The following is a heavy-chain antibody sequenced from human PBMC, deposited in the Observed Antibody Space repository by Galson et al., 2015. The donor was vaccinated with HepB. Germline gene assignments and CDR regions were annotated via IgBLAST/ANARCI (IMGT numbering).Heavy chain of an antibody. J-gene: IGHJ5*02. CDR3: ARDVAAARNWFDP. CDR1: GFTFSDYY. CDR2: ISSSSSYT. D-gene: IGHD6-13*01. V-gene: IGHV3-11*06. Sequence: SLRLSCAASGFTFSDYYMSWIRQAPGKGLEWVSYISSSSSYTNYADSVKGRFTISRDNAKNSLYLQMNSLRAEDTAVYYCARDVAAARNWFDPWGQGTLVTVSS.